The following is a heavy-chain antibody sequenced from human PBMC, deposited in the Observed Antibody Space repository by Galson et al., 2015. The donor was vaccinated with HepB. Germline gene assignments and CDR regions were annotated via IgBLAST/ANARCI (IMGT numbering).Heavy chain of an antibody. D-gene: IGHD3-22*01. V-gene: IGHV1-46*03. CDR2: INPSGGST. J-gene: IGHJ3*02. Sequence: SVKVSCKASGYTFTSYYMHWVRQAPGQGLEWMGIINPSGGSTSYAQKFQGRVTMTRDTSTSTVYMELSSLRSEDTAAYYCASGRGYYDSSGYYYRGYAFDIWGQGTMVTVSS. CDR3: ASGRGYYDSSGYYYRGYAFDI. CDR1: GYTFTSYY.